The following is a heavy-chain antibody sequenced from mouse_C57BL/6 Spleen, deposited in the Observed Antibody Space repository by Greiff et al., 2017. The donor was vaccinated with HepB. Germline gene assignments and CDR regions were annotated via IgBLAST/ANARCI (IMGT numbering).Heavy chain of an antibody. CDR2: IYPGDGDT. J-gene: IGHJ2*01. Sequence: QVQLQQSGPELVKPGASVKISCTASGYAFSSSWMNWVKQRPGKGLEWIGRIYPGDGDTNYNGTFKGKATLTADKTSSTAYMQLSSLPSEDPAFYFCARAIYYLGISDYWGQGTTLTVSS. CDR1: GYAFSSSW. D-gene: IGHD1-1*01. V-gene: IGHV1-82*01. CDR3: ARAIYYLGISDY.